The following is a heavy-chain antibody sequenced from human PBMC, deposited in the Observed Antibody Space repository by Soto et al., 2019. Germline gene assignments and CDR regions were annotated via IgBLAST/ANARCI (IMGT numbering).Heavy chain of an antibody. J-gene: IGHJ6*02. D-gene: IGHD5-18*01. Sequence: GALRLSCAASGFTFSSYAMSWVRQAPGKGLEWVSAISGSGGSTYYADSVKGRFTISRDNSKSTLYLQMNSLRAEDTAVYYCATEGEYSYGYPYGMDVWGQGTTVTVS. CDR1: GFTFSSYA. CDR3: ATEGEYSYGYPYGMDV. V-gene: IGHV3-23*01. CDR2: ISGSGGST.